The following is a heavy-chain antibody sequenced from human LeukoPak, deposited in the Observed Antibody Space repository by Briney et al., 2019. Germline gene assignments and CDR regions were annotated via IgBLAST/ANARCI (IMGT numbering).Heavy chain of an antibody. CDR3: ARDSYTYYYDSSGYDYFDY. J-gene: IGHJ4*02. D-gene: IGHD3-22*01. CDR2: ISAYNGNT. V-gene: IGHV1-18*01. CDR1: GGTFSSYA. Sequence: ASVKVSCKASGGTFSSYAISWVRQAPGQGLEWMGWISAYNGNTNYAQKLQGRVTTTTDTSTSTAYMELRSLRSDDTAVYYCARDSYTYYYDSSGYDYFDYWGQGTLVTVSS.